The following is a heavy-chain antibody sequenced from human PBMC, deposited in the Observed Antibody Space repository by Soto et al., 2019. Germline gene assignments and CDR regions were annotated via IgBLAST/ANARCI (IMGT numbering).Heavy chain of an antibody. Sequence: SETLSLTCTVSGGSISSYYWSWIRQPPRKGLEWIGYIYYSGSTNYNPSLKSRVTISVDTSKNQFSLKLSSVTAADTAVYYCARVRSGYYYLFDYWGQGTLVTVSS. D-gene: IGHD3-22*01. CDR2: IYYSGST. CDR1: GGSISSYY. J-gene: IGHJ4*02. CDR3: ARVRSGYYYLFDY. V-gene: IGHV4-59*01.